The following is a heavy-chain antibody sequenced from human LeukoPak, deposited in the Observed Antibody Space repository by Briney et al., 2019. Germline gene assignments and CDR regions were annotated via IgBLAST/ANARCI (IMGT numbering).Heavy chain of an antibody. CDR3: AKGIVEPRPHYFAY. V-gene: IGHV3-23*01. D-gene: IGHD6-6*01. Sequence: PGGSLRLSCAASGFTFSSYAMSWVRQGPGKGLERVSAISGRGRSDIYYTDSVKGRFTISRDNSKNTLYLQMNSLRADDTGVYYCAKGIVEPRPHYFAYWGQGTVVTVSS. CDR1: GFTFSSYA. J-gene: IGHJ4*02. CDR2: ISGRGRSDI.